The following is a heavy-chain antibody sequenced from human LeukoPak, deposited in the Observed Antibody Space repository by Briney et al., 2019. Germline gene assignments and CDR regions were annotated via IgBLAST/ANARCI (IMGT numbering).Heavy chain of an antibody. CDR1: GFTFNSYA. D-gene: IGHD2-15*01. Sequence: GGSLSLSCTASGFTFNSYAMCCVRQAPGKGLEWVSAISGSGGSTYYADSVKGRFTISRDNSKNKLYLQMNSLRAEDTAVYYCAKGVAGGAVNWFDPWGQGTLVTVSS. CDR2: ISGSGGST. CDR3: AKGVAGGAVNWFDP. V-gene: IGHV3-23*01. J-gene: IGHJ5*02.